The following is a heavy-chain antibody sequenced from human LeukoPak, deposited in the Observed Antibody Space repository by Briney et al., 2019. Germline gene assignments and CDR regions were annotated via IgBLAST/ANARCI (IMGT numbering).Heavy chain of an antibody. Sequence: SQTLSLTCTVSGGSINSGDYYWSWIRQPPGKGLEWIGYIYYTGTTYYNPSLKSRVTISVDTSKSQFSLKLSSVTAADTAVYYCARATYYYDGSGYYSGYYFDYWGQGTLVTVSS. CDR2: IYYTGTT. J-gene: IGHJ4*02. V-gene: IGHV4-30-4*01. CDR3: ARATYYYDGSGYYSGYYFDY. D-gene: IGHD3-22*01. CDR1: GGSINSGDYY.